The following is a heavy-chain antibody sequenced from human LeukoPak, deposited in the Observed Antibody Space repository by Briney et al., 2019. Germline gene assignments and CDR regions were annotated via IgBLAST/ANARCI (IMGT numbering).Heavy chain of an antibody. J-gene: IGHJ4*02. CDR3: AKDRIEWFGELLSSFDF. V-gene: IGHV3-30*18. CDR2: ITDDGSNI. D-gene: IGHD3-10*01. Sequence: PGSSLRLSCAASGFSFSNFGMHWGRQAPGKGLEWVAVITDDGSNIHYADSVKGRFTISRDNFRNTLFLQTSSLRGEDTAVYYCAKDRIEWFGELLSSFDFWGQGTLVTVSS. CDR1: GFSFSNFG.